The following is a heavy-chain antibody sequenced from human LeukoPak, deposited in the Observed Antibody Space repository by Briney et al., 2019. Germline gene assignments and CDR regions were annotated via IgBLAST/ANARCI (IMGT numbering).Heavy chain of an antibody. CDR2: INPNDGDT. J-gene: IGHJ5*02. CDR3: ARGFLREYNWNDGSWFDP. CDR1: GYTFTDYY. D-gene: IGHD1-1*01. Sequence: GASVKVSCKAFGYTFTDYYMHWVRQAPGQGFEWMGWINPNDGDTNYAQKFQGRVTMTRDTSISTAYMELSRLRSDDTAVYYCARGFLREYNWNDGSWFDPWGQGTLVTVSS. V-gene: IGHV1-2*02.